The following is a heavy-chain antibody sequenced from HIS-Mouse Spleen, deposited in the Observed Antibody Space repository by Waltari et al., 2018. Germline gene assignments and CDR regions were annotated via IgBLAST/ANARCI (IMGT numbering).Heavy chain of an antibody. D-gene: IGHD6-13*01. V-gene: IGHV3-7*01. J-gene: IGHJ4*02. CDR1: GFTFSSDW. CDR2: IKQDGSEK. Sequence: EVQLVESGGGLVQPGGSLRLSCAASGFTFSSDWRCWVRQAPGKGLEWVANIKQDGSEKYYVDSVKGRFTISRDNAKNSLYLQMNSLRAEDTAVYYCAKGAAAGLDYWGQGTLVTVSS. CDR3: AKGAAAGLDY.